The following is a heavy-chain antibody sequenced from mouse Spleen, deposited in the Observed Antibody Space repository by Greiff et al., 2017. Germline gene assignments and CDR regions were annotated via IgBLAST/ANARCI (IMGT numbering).Heavy chain of an antibody. CDR3: TRRDYYYGSSPYYYAMDY. CDR1: GYTFTSYW. V-gene: IGHV1-5*01. Sequence: EVQLQQSGTVLARPGASVKMSCKTSGYTFTSYWMHWVKQRPGQGLEWIGAIYPGNSDTSYNQKFKGKAKLTAVTSASTAYMELSSLTNEDSAVYYCTRRDYYYGSSPYYYAMDYWGQGTSVTVSS. CDR2: IYPGNSDT. D-gene: IGHD1-1*01. J-gene: IGHJ4*01.